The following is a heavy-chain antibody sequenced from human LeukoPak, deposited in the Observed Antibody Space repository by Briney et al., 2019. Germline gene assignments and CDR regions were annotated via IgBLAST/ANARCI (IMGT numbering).Heavy chain of an antibody. Sequence: GGSLRLSCAASGFTFNYYGMNWVRQAPGKGLEWVANIKHDGSEKYYVDSVKGRFTISRDNPKNSLYLQMNSLRAEDTAVYYCARGDAQAFDIWGQGTMVTVSS. CDR3: ARGDAQAFDI. J-gene: IGHJ3*02. D-gene: IGHD2-2*01. CDR1: GFTFNYYG. V-gene: IGHV3-7*01. CDR2: IKHDGSEK.